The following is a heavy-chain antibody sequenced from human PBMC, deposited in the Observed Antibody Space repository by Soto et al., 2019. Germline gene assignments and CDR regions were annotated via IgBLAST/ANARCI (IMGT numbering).Heavy chain of an antibody. V-gene: IGHV3-23*01. Sequence: GGSLGLSCATSGFTFSRYSMSLVRPAPGKGLEWVSAISGSGGSTYYADSVKGRFTISRDNSKNTLYLQMNSLRAEDTAVYYCAKARWGSDDYGDSPMWYWGQGTLVTVSS. CDR2: ISGSGGST. J-gene: IGHJ4*02. CDR3: AKARWGSDDYGDSPMWY. CDR1: GFTFSRYS. D-gene: IGHD4-17*01.